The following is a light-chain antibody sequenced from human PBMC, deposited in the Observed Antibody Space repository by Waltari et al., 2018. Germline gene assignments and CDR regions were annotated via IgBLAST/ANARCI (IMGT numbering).Light chain of an antibody. CDR1: QSDSSN. CDR2: GAS. J-gene: IGKJ1*01. V-gene: IGKV3-15*01. CDR3: QQYNNWPPWT. Sequence: EIVMTQSPATLSVSPGERATLSCRASQSDSSNLSWYQQKPGQAPRLLISGASTRATGIPARFSGSESETEFTLTISSLQSEDFAVYYCQQYNNWPPWTFGQGTKVEIK.